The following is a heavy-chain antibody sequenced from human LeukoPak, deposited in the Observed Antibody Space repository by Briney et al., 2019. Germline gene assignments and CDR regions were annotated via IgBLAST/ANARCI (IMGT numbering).Heavy chain of an antibody. CDR2: ISSSSSYI. CDR3: ARDADPYYDFWSGYPEDY. Sequence: GASLRLSCAASGFTFSSYSMNWVRQAPGKGLEWVSSISSSSSYIYYADSVKGRFTISRDNAKNSLYLQMNSLRAEDTAVYYCARDADPYYDFWSGYPEDYWGQGTLVTVSS. V-gene: IGHV3-21*01. J-gene: IGHJ4*02. D-gene: IGHD3-3*01. CDR1: GFTFSSYS.